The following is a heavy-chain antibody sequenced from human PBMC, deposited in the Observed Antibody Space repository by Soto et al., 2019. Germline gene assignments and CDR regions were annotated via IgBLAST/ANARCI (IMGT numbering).Heavy chain of an antibody. CDR1: GYTFTSYG. V-gene: IGHV1-18*01. J-gene: IGHJ5*02. CDR3: ARENLEQVYQLLGWFDP. D-gene: IGHD2-2*01. CDR2: ISAYNGNT. Sequence: GASVKVSCKASGYTFTSYGISWVRQAPGQGLEWMGWISAYNGNTNYSQKLQGRVTITTDTSASTAYMELSSLRSEDTAVYYCARENLEQVYQLLGWFDPWGQGTLVTVSS.